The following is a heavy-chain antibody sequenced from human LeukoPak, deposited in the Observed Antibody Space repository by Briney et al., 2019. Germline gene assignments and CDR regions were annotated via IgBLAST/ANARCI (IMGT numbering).Heavy chain of an antibody. D-gene: IGHD3-10*01. CDR3: ARRSTYGSGTNYLFDY. CDR1: GYTLTSYW. V-gene: IGHV5-51*01. Sequence: GESLKISCKGSGYTLTSYWIGWVRQMPGEGLEWMGIIYAGDSDTRYSPSFQGQVTISADKSISTAYLQWSSLKAPDTAMYYCARRSTYGSGTNYLFDYWGQGTLVTVSS. CDR2: IYAGDSDT. J-gene: IGHJ4*02.